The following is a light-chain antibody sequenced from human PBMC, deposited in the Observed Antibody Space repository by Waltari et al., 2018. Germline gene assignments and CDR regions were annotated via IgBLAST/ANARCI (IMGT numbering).Light chain of an antibody. CDR3: MQDTHWAYT. V-gene: IGKV2-30*02. Sequence: DDVMTQSPLSLPVTLGQPASLSCKSSQSLVHSNGNTYLQWFQQRPGQSPRRLIYTVSNRESGVPDRFSGSGSGTDFTLKISRVEAEDVGVYFCMQDTHWAYTFGQGTRLDIK. CDR2: TVS. J-gene: IGKJ2*01. CDR1: QSLVHSNGNTY.